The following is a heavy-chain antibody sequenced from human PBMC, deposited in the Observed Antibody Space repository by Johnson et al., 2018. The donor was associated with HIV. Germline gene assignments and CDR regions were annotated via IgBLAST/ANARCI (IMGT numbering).Heavy chain of an antibody. J-gene: IGHJ3*02. CDR1: GFTFSSYG. Sequence: QVQLVESGGGVVQPGRSLRLSCAASGFTFSSYGMHWVRQAPGKGLEWVAVISYYGSNKYYADSVKGRFTISRDNSKNTLYLQMNSLRAEDTAVYYCARAGYYGDNDAFDIWGQGTMVTVSS. CDR2: ISYYGSNK. CDR3: ARAGYYGDNDAFDI. D-gene: IGHD4-17*01. V-gene: IGHV3-30*03.